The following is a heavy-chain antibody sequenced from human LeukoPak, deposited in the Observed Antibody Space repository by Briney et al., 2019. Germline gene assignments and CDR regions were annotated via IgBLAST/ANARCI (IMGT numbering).Heavy chain of an antibody. V-gene: IGHV3-66*01. J-gene: IGHJ6*02. D-gene: IGHD6-13*01. CDR3: ARMYSSSWRYYYYGMDV. Sequence: GGSLRLSCAASGFTVSSNYMSWVRQAPGKGLEWVSAIYSGGSTYYADSVKGRFTISRDNSKNTLYLQMNSLRAEDTAVYYCARMYSSSWRYYYYGMDVWGQGTTVTVSS. CDR1: GFTVSSNY. CDR2: IYSGGST.